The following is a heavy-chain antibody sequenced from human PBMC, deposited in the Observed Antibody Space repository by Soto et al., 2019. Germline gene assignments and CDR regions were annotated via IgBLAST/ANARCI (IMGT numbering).Heavy chain of an antibody. CDR2: ISYDGSNK. CDR1: GFTFSSYA. J-gene: IGHJ6*02. D-gene: IGHD3-10*01. V-gene: IGHV3-30-3*01. Sequence: QPGGSLSLSCAASGFTFSSYAMHWVRQAPGKGLEWVAVISYDGSNKYYADSVKGRFTISRDNSKNTLYLQMNSLRAEDTAVYYCARDYNGSGSYLYYYYYYGMDVWGQGTTVTVSS. CDR3: ARDYNGSGSYLYYYYYYGMDV.